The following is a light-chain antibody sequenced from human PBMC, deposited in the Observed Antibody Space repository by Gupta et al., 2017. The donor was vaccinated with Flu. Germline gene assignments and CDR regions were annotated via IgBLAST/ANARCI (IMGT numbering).Light chain of an antibody. CDR2: MGS. Sequence: DIVMTQSALSLPVTPGEPASISCRSSQSLLHSNGYNYLDWYVLKPGQSPQLLIYMGSSRASGVPDRFSGSGSGTDFTLKISGVEAEDVGTYYCMQALQAPPTFGQGTKVEVK. CDR1: QSLLHSNGYNY. CDR3: MQALQAPPT. V-gene: IGKV2-28*01. J-gene: IGKJ1*01.